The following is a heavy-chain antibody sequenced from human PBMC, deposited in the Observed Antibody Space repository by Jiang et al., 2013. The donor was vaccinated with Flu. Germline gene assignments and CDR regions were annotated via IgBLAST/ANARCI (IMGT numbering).Heavy chain of an antibody. CDR3: ASPPKYCSSTSCYFF. J-gene: IGHJ4*02. V-gene: IGHV1-8*01. D-gene: IGHD2-2*01. Sequence: EVKKPGASVRVSCKASGYTFTSYDINWVRQATGQGLEWMGWMNPDSANTGYAQKFQGRVTMTTNTSISTAYLELSSLKFEDTAVYYCASPPKYCSSTSCYFFWGQGTLVTVSS. CDR1: GYTFTSYD. CDR2: MNPDSANT.